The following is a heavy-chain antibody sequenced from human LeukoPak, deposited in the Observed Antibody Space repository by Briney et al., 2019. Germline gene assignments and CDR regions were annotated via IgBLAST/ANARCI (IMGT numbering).Heavy chain of an antibody. D-gene: IGHD2-2*01. V-gene: IGHV1-69*04. Sequence: ASVKVSCKASGGTFSSYAISWVRQAPGQGPEWMGRIIPILGIANYAQKFQGRVTITADKPTSTAYMELSSLRSEDTAVYYCARERVPNWDIVVVPAATSAPHWFDPWGQGTLVTVSS. CDR3: ARERVPNWDIVVVPAATSAPHWFDP. J-gene: IGHJ5*02. CDR2: IIPILGIA. CDR1: GGTFSSYA.